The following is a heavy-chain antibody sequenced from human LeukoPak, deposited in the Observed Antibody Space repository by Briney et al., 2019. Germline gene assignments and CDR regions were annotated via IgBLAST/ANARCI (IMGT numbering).Heavy chain of an antibody. D-gene: IGHD5-18*01. J-gene: IGHJ2*01. CDR3: AREGYSYGPTAYWYFDL. CDR2: MNPNSGNT. Sequence: GASVKVSCKASGYTFTSYGISWVRQAPGQGLEWMGWMNPNSGNTGYAQKFQGRVTITRNTSISTAYMELSSLRSEDTAVYYCAREGYSYGPTAYWYFDLWGRGTLVTVSS. CDR1: GYTFTSYG. V-gene: IGHV1-8*03.